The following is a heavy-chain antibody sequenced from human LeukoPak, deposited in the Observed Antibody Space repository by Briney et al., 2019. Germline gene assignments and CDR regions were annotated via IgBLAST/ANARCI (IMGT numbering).Heavy chain of an antibody. V-gene: IGHV4-34*01. CDR1: GGSFSGYY. J-gene: IGHJ6*02. CDR3: ARVPAAPRLYMDV. CDR2: INHSGST. Sequence: SETLSLTCAVYGGSFSGYYWSWISQPPGKGLEWIGEINHSGSTNYNPSLKSRVTISVDTSKNQFSLKLSSVTAADTAVYYCARVPAAPRLYMDVWGQGTTVIVSS. D-gene: IGHD2-2*01.